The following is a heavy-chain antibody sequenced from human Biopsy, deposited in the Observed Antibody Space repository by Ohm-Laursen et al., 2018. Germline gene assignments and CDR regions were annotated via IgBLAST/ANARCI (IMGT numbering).Heavy chain of an antibody. V-gene: IGHV4-4*07. D-gene: IGHD1-14*01. CDR2: IYTSGIT. J-gene: IGHJ5*02. Sequence: GTLSLTCTVSGGSLSSYSWSWIRQPAGKGLEWVGQIYTSGITNYNPSLKSLFTMSVDTTKNKFSLWVSSVTAADTAVYYCVRDRDRRGWFDPWGQGTLVTVSS. CDR3: VRDRDRRGWFDP. CDR1: GGSLSSYS.